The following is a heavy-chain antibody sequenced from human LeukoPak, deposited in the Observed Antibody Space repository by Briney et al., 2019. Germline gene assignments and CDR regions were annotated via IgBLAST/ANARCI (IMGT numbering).Heavy chain of an antibody. V-gene: IGHV1-8*01. CDR3: ARCPDFWSGYDNWFDP. D-gene: IGHD3-3*01. Sequence: ASVKVSCKASGYTFTSYDINWVRQATGQGLGWMGWMNPNSGNTGYAQKFQGRVTMTRITSISTAYMELSSLRSEDTAVYYCARCPDFWSGYDNWFDPWGQGTLVTVSS. J-gene: IGHJ5*02. CDR2: MNPNSGNT. CDR1: GYTFTSYD.